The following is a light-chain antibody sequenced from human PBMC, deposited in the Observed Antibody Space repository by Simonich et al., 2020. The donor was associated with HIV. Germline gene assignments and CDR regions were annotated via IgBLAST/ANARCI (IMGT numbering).Light chain of an antibody. J-gene: IGKJ1*01. Sequence: EILMTQSPATLSVSPGERATLSCRASQSVASNLAGYQQKPGQAPRLLIYGASTRATGIPARFSGSGSGTEFTLTISSMQSEDFAVYYCQQYNDWPRTFGQGTKVEI. CDR2: GAS. V-gene: IGKV3-15*01. CDR3: QQYNDWPRT. CDR1: QSVASN.